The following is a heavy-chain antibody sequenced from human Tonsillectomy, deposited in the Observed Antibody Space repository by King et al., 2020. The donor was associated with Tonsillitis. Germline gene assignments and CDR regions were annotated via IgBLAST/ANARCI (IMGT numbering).Heavy chain of an antibody. CDR3: ARDKGAAFFDTSRGAFDL. Sequence: VQLVESGGGLVKPGGSLTLSCATSGFIFRNYDMNWVRQAPGKGLEWVSSIHSSSSSTRYAYSVKGRFTISSDNAKNSLYLQLSSLRAEDTAVYYCARDKGAAFFDTSRGAFDLWGPGTMVTVSS. CDR1: GFIFRNYD. D-gene: IGHD3-22*01. V-gene: IGHV3-21*01. CDR2: IHSSSSST. J-gene: IGHJ3*01.